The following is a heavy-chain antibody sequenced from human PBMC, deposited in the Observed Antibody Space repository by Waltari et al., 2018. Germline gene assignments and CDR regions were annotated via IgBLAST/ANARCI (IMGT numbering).Heavy chain of an antibody. V-gene: IGHV2-70*01. D-gene: IGHD3-22*01. Sequence: QVTLRETGPALVKATQTLTLTCTFSGFSLSSGGMCVSWIRQPPGKALEWLAHIDSDDDKYYSTSLKTRLSISRDTAKNEVGLTMTNRDPEDTATYYCARMHTTMIDSYYCDMDVGGKGTTVTVSS. CDR1: GFSLSSGGMC. J-gene: IGHJ6*03. CDR3: ARMHTTMIDSYYCDMDV. CDR2: IDSDDDK.